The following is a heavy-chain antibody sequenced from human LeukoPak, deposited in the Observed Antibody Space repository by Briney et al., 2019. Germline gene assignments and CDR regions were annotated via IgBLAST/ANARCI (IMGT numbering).Heavy chain of an antibody. CDR3: SRSRSYYNDAFDI. J-gene: IGHJ3*02. D-gene: IGHD3-10*01. Sequence: PSETLSLTCTVSGGSISSYYWGWVRQPPGKGLEWIGSIHHTGATYYNPSLKSRVTMSVDTSKNQFALKLSTVTAADTAVYYCSRSRSYYNDAFDIWGQGTMVTVSS. V-gene: IGHV4-59*04. CDR2: IHHTGAT. CDR1: GGSISSYY.